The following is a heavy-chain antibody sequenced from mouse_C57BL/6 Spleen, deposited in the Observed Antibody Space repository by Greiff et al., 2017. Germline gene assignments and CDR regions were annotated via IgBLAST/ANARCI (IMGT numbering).Heavy chain of an antibody. D-gene: IGHD1-1*01. J-gene: IGHJ2*01. CDR1: GYAFSSSW. CDR3: AREGYYYGSSYPDY. CDR2: IYPGDGDT. Sequence: QVQLQQSGPELVKPGASVKISCKASGYAFSSSWMNWVKQRPGKGLEWIGRIYPGDGDTNYNGKFKGKATLTADKSSSTAYMQLSSLTSEDSAVXVGAREGYYYGSSYPDYWGQGTTLTVSS. V-gene: IGHV1-82*01.